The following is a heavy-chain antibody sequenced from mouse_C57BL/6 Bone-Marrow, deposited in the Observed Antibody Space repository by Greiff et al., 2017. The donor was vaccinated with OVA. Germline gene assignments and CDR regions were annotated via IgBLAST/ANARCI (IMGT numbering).Heavy chain of an antibody. D-gene: IGHD2-1*01. V-gene: IGHV1-59*01. CDR1: GYTFTSYW. CDR2: IDPSDSYT. CDR3: ARWPIYYGNYSGY. J-gene: IGHJ2*01. Sequence: QVQLQQPGAELVRPGTSVKLSCKASGYTFTSYWMHWVKQRPGQGLEWIGVIDPSDSYTNYNQKFKGKATLTVDTSSSTAYMQLSSLTSEDSAVYSCARWPIYYGNYSGYWGQGTTLTVSS.